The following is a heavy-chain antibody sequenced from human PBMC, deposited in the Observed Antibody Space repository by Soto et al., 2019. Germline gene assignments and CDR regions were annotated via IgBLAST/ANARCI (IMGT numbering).Heavy chain of an antibody. CDR3: ARDGAYYDILTGYGDDY. CDR2: IKQDGSEK. J-gene: IGHJ4*02. D-gene: IGHD3-9*01. CDR1: GFTFSSYW. Sequence: EVQLVESEGGLVQPGGSLRLSCAASGFTFSSYWMSWVRQAPGKGLEWVANIKQDGSEKYYVDSVKGRFTISRDNAKNSLYLQMNSLRAEDTAVYYCARDGAYYDILTGYGDDYWGQGTLVTVSS. V-gene: IGHV3-7*01.